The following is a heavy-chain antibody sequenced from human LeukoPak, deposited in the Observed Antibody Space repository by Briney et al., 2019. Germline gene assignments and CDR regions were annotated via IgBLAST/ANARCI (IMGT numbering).Heavy chain of an antibody. CDR2: INHSGST. CDR1: GGSFSGYY. Sequence: SETLSLTCAVYGGSFSGYYWSWLRQPPGKGLEWIGEINHSGSTNYNPSLKSRVTISVDTSKNQFSLKLSSVTAADTAVYYCARGRESTAIVYGMDVWGQGTTVTVSS. CDR3: ARGRESTAIVYGMDV. D-gene: IGHD5-18*01. V-gene: IGHV4-34*01. J-gene: IGHJ6*02.